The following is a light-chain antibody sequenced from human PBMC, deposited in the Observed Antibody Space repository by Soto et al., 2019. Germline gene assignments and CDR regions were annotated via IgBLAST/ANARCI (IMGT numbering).Light chain of an antibody. CDR3: QQYNSYSRT. Sequence: DIQMTQSPSSLSASLLDRVTITCRASQSITSWLAWYQQKPGKAPKLLIYDASSLERGVPSRFSGSGYEAEFTLTISSLQPDDFATYYCQQYNSYSRTFGQGTKV. CDR1: QSITSW. V-gene: IGKV1-5*01. CDR2: DAS. J-gene: IGKJ1*01.